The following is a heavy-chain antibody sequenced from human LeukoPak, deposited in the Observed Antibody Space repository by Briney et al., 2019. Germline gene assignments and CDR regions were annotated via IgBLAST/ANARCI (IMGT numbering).Heavy chain of an antibody. D-gene: IGHD3-3*01. J-gene: IGHJ4*02. V-gene: IGHV4-59*01. CDR3: ARSEDDFWSTYYFDY. CDR1: GGSISSYY. CDR2: IYYSGST. Sequence: SESLSLTCTVSGGSISSYYWSWIRQPPGKGLEWIGYIYYSGSTSYNPSLKSGVTISVDTSKNQFSLKLSSVTAADTAVYYCARSEDDFWSTYYFDYWGQGTLVTVSS.